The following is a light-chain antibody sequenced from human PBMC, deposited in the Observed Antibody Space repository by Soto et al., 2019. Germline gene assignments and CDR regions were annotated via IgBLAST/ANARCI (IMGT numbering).Light chain of an antibody. CDR1: QSVRSY. Sequence: EIVLTQSPATLSFSPGERATLSCRASQSVRSYLAWYQQKPGQAPRLLIYDASNRATGIPARFSGSGSGTDFTLTISSLEPEDFAVYYCQQRSNWLTFGGGTKVDI. CDR2: DAS. V-gene: IGKV3-11*01. CDR3: QQRSNWLT. J-gene: IGKJ4*01.